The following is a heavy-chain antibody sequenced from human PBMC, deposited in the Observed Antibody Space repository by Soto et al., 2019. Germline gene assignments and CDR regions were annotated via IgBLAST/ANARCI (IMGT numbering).Heavy chain of an antibody. D-gene: IGHD6-6*01. CDR1: GGTFSSYT. CDR2: IIPILGIA. CDR3: ARSSSSNYYYMDV. Sequence: ASVKVSCKASGGTFSSYTISWVRQAPGQGLEWMGRIIPILGIANYAQKFQGRVTITADKSTSTAYMELSSLRSEDTAVYYCARSSSSNYYYMDVWGKGTTVTVSS. V-gene: IGHV1-69*02. J-gene: IGHJ6*03.